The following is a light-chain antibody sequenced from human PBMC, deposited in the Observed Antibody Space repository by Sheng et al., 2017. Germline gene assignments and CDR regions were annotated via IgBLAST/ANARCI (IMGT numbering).Light chain of an antibody. J-gene: IGLJ2*01. CDR3: QSSDMSSRTVI. Sequence: QSVSESPGKTVTISCTRSSGNIDTNYVQWYQKRPDSAPTTVIYEDNQRPSGVPDRFSGSLDSSSNSAFLTISGLMPEDEADYFCQSSDMSSRTVIFGGGTRLTVL. V-gene: IGLV6-57*03. CDR2: EDN. CDR1: SGNIDTNY.